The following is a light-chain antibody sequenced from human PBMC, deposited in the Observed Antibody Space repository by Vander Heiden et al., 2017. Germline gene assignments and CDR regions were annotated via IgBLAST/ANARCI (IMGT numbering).Light chain of an antibody. CDR3: QAWDSSTVV. V-gene: IGLV3-1*01. CDR1: KLGDKY. Sequence: SYELTQPPSVSVSPGQTASITCSGAKLGDKYACWYQQKPGQSPVLVIYQDSKRPSGIPERFSGSNAGNTATLTISGTQAMDEADYYCQAWDSSTVVVGGGTKVTVL. CDR2: QDS. J-gene: IGLJ2*01.